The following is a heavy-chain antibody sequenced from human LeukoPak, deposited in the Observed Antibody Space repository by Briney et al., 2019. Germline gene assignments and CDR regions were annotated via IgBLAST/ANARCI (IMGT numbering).Heavy chain of an antibody. CDR2: INQNGGQS. CDR1: GFTFSHYG. J-gene: IGHJ4*02. CDR3: VKNSGWYCLDY. V-gene: IGHV3-7*03. D-gene: IGHD6-13*01. Sequence: HPGGSLRLSCAAPGFTFSHYGMHWVRQAPGKGLEWVADINQNGGQSYYVDSVKGRFTLSRDHAKNSLFLQLNSLRAEDTAVYYCVKNSGWYCLDYWGQGITVIVSS.